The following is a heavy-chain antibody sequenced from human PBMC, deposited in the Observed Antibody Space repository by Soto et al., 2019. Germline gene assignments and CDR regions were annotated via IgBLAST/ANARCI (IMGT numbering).Heavy chain of an antibody. J-gene: IGHJ6*03. D-gene: IGHD1-20*01. Sequence: EVQLLESGGELVQPGGSLRLSCAVSGVTFSNYAMSWVRQAPGKGLEWVAGISGSAYGTFYADSVKGRFIISRDNSKDTRYPQMNSPRAEATATYYCAKAPNNQNFTYYMGVWGKGITVTVSS. CDR2: ISGSAYGT. CDR3: AKAPNNQNFTYYMGV. V-gene: IGHV3-23*01. CDR1: GVTFSNYA.